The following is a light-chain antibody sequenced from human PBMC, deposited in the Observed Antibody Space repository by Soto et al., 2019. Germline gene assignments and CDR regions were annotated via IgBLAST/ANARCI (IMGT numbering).Light chain of an antibody. V-gene: IGKV1-8*01. CDR2: AAS. J-gene: IGKJ1*01. CDR3: QQYYSYPRT. CDR1: QGISSY. Sequence: AIRMTQSPSSFSASTGDRVTITCRASQGISSYLAWYQQKPGKAPKLLIYAASTLQSGVPSRFSGSGSGTDLTLTISCLQSEDFATYYCQQYYSYPRTCGQGTKVEIK.